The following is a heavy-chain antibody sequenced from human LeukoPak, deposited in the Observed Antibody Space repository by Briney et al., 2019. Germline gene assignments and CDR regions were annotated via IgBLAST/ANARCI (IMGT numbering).Heavy chain of an antibody. D-gene: IGHD2-21*01. Sequence: PGRSLRLSCAASGFAFTDYVMSWVRQAPGKGLEWVTRISCSDDSTYYTDTVKGRFTISIDNSKNTLYLQMNSLRAEDTAVYYCARFVPGAPDYFDYWGQGIPVTVSS. CDR3: ARFVPGAPDYFDY. CDR2: ISCSDDST. J-gene: IGHJ4*02. CDR1: GFAFTDYV. V-gene: IGHV3-23*01.